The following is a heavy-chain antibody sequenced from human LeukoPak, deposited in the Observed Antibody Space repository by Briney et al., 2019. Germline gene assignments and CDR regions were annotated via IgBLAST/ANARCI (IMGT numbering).Heavy chain of an antibody. CDR3: ARAPSTSAMVWDV. D-gene: IGHD5-18*01. CDR2: INPSGGST. V-gene: IGHV1-46*01. CDR1: GYTFTSYY. Sequence: ASVKVSCKASGYTFTSYYMHWVRQAPGQGLEWMGIINPSGGSTNYAQKFQGRVTITADESTSTAYMELSSLRSEDTAVYYCARAPSTSAMVWDVWGKGTTVTISS. J-gene: IGHJ6*04.